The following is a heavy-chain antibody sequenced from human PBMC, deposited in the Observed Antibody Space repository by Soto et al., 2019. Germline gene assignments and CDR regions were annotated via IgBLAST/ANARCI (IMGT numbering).Heavy chain of an antibody. D-gene: IGHD3-3*01. V-gene: IGHV1-69*01. Sequence: QVQLVQSGAEVKKPGSSVKVSCKASGGTFSSYAISWVRQAPGQGLEWMGGIIPIFGTANYAQKFQGRVTITADESTSTAYMELSSLRSEDTAVYYCAQEGDDFWSAFSVGYFDYWGQGTLVTVSS. CDR2: IIPIFGTA. J-gene: IGHJ4*02. CDR3: AQEGDDFWSAFSVGYFDY. CDR1: GGTFSSYA.